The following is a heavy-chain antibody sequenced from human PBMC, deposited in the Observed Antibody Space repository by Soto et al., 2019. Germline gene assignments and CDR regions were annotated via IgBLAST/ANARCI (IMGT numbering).Heavy chain of an antibody. V-gene: IGHV4-4*07. Sequence: QVQLQESGPGLVKPSETLSLTCTVSGGSINSYYWSWIRQPAGKGLEWIGRIYSGGSTNYNPSLKSRVTMSVDKSKNQFSLKLSSVTAADTAVYYCARGSKYSGHLYWGQGTLVTVSS. CDR3: ARGSKYSGHLY. J-gene: IGHJ4*02. CDR1: GGSINSYY. CDR2: IYSGGST. D-gene: IGHD5-12*01.